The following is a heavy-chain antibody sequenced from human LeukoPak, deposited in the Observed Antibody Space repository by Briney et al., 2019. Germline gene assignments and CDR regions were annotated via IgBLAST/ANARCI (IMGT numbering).Heavy chain of an antibody. D-gene: IGHD6-6*01. Sequence: SETLSHTCTVSGGSISSYYWSWIRQPPGKGLEWIGYIYTSGSTNYNPSLKSRVTISVDTSKNQFSLKLSSVTAADTAVYYCAGGAARRLYYYYYMDVWGKGTTVTVSS. CDR1: GGSISSYY. CDR2: IYTSGST. CDR3: AGGAARRLYYYYYMDV. V-gene: IGHV4-4*09. J-gene: IGHJ6*03.